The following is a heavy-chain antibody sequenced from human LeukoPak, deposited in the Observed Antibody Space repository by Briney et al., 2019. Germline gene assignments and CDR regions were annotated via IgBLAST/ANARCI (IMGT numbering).Heavy chain of an antibody. CDR1: GYTFTSYG. Sequence: ASVKVSCKASGYTFTSYGISWVRQVPGRGLEWMGWISAYNGNTNYAQKLQGRVTMTTDTSTSTAHMELRSLRSDDTAVYYCARDRTMVRGVRLVDYWGQGTLVTVSS. V-gene: IGHV1-18*01. J-gene: IGHJ4*02. CDR3: ARDRTMVRGVRLVDY. D-gene: IGHD3-10*01. CDR2: ISAYNGNT.